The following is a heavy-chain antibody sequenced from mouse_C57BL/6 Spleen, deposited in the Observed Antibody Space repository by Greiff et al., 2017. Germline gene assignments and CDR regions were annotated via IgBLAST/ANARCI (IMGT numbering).Heavy chain of an antibody. Sequence: VQLQQPGAELVMPGASVKLSCKASGYTFTSYWMHWVKQRPGQGLEWIGEIDPSDSYTNYNQKFKGKSTLTVDQSSSTAYMQLSSLTSEDAAVYYCARKRGYDPFAYWGQGTLVTVSA. CDR2: IDPSDSYT. J-gene: IGHJ3*01. CDR3: ARKRGYDPFAY. D-gene: IGHD2-3*01. V-gene: IGHV1-69*01. CDR1: GYTFTSYW.